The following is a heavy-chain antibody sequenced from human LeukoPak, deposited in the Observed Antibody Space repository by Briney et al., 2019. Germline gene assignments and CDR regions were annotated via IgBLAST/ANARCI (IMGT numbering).Heavy chain of an antibody. CDR3: TRRQYDTTGYYDIDY. J-gene: IGHJ4*02. CDR2: IYYSGTT. Sequence: SETLSLTCSVSGGSISSGSYFWGWIRQPPGKGLEWIANIYYSGTTQYNPSLKSRVTISADTSRNQFSLKLSSVTAADTAMYYCTRRQYDTTGYYDIDYWGQESLVTVSS. CDR1: GGSISSGSYF. D-gene: IGHD3-22*01. V-gene: IGHV4-39*01.